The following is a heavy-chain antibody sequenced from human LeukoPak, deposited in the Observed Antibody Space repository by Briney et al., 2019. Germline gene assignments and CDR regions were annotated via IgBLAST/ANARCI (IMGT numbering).Heavy chain of an antibody. CDR1: GGSISSYY. CDR3: AREVSRYYDSSGYYYSFDY. CDR2: IYTSGST. V-gene: IGHV4-4*07. Sequence: PSETLSLTCTVSGGSISSYYWSWIRQPAGKGLEWIGRIYTSGSTNYNPSLKSRVTMSVDTSKNQFSLKLSSVTAADTAVYYCAREVSRYYDSSGYYYSFDYWGQGTLVTVSS. J-gene: IGHJ4*02. D-gene: IGHD3-22*01.